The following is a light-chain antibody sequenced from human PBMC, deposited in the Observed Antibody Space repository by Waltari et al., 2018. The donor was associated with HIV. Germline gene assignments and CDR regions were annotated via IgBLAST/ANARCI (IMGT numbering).Light chain of an antibody. J-gene: IGLJ2*01. CDR1: TNDIGSYQY. CDR3: SSYSRGALL. V-gene: IGLV2-14*01. Sequence: QSVLTQPASVSGSPGQSLTLSCTGTTNDIGSYQYVSSYQQSPDKAPKLIIYEVSNRPSGISSRFSGSKSGNTASLTISGLQADDEAYYHCSSYSRGALLFGGGTKVTVL. CDR2: EVS.